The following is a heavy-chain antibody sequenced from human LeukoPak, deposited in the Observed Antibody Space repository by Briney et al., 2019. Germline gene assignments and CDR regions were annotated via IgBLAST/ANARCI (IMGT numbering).Heavy chain of an antibody. CDR2: INPSGGST. V-gene: IGHV1-46*01. CDR1: GYTFTSYY. J-gene: IGHJ4*02. D-gene: IGHD4-17*01. Sequence: GASVKVSCKASGYTFTSYYMHWVRQAPGQGLEWMGIINPSGGSTSYAQKFQGRVTMTRDTSTSTVYMELSSLRSEDTAVYYCARDGLDDYGDYFIDYWGQGTLVTVSS. CDR3: ARDGLDDYGDYFIDY.